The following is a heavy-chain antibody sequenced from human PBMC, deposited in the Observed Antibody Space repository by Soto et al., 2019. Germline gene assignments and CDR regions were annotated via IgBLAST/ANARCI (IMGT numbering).Heavy chain of an antibody. CDR1: GYTFTSYA. CDR2: INTGNGNT. D-gene: IGHD2-15*01. Sequence: QVQLVQSGAEVKKPGASVKVSCKASGYTFTSYAMHWVRQAPGQRLEWMGWINTGNGNTKYSQKFQGRVTMTRETTVSTAYIDLRSLRSEDTAVDYCARAPGGPDGAVDYWGQATLVTVSS. V-gene: IGHV1-3*04. CDR3: ARAPGGPDGAVDY. J-gene: IGHJ4*02.